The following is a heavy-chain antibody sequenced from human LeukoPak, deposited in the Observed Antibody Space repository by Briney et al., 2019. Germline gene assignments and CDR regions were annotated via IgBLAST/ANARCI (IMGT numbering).Heavy chain of an antibody. V-gene: IGHV4-39*02. CDR3: ARLAGPRNFTNY. Sequence: SETLSLTCTVSGDSISTRTYHWGWIRQPPGKGLEWIGTIFYSGSTYYNPSLRSRVAISVDTSKNHFSLKLSSVTAADTAVYYCARLAGPRNFTNYWGQGTLVTVSS. CDR1: GDSISTRTYH. D-gene: IGHD6-19*01. CDR2: IFYSGST. J-gene: IGHJ4*02.